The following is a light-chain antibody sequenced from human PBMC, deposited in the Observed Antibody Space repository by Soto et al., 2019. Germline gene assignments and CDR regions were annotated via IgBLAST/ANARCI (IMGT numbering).Light chain of an antibody. J-gene: IGLJ1*01. Sequence: VLTHPASVSGSPGQSITISCTGTSSDVGGYNYVSWYQHHPGKVPKLMIFQVTKRPSGVSDRFYGSKSGNTASLTISGLQAEDEGDYFCSSYTTSSTDVLGTGTKVTVL. V-gene: IGLV2-14*01. CDR2: QVT. CDR3: SSYTTSSTDV. CDR1: SSDVGGYNY.